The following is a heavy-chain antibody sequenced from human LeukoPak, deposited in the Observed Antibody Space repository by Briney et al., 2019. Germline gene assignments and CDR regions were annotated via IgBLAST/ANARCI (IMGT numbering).Heavy chain of an antibody. CDR2: TFYRSKWYN. V-gene: IGHV6-1*01. J-gene: IGHJ4*02. CDR1: GDSVSSNSAA. CDR3: ARAPAGSSWPAHFDY. Sequence: SQTLSLTCAISGDSVSSNSAAWNWIRQSPSRGLEWLGRTFYRSKWYNDYAVSVESRITIDPDTSKNQFSLQLNSVTPEDTAVYYCARAPAGSSWPAHFDYWGQGTLVTVSS. D-gene: IGHD6-13*01.